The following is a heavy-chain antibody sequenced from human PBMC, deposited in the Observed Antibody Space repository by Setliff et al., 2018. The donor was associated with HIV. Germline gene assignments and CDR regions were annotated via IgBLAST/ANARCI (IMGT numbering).Heavy chain of an antibody. CDR2: IWFDGSKK. V-gene: IGHV3-33*01. J-gene: IGHJ4*02. CDR1: GFTFSSYA. Sequence: GSLRLSCAASGFTFSSYAMHWVRQAPGKGLEWVAVIWFDGSKKYYTDSVKGRFTISRDNSKNTLFLQMNSLRGDDTAVYYCARDSPLSHFDYWGQGILVTVSS. CDR3: ARDSPLSHFDY.